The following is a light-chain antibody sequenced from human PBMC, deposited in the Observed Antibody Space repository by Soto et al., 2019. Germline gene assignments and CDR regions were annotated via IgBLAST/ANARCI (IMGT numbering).Light chain of an antibody. V-gene: IGLV2-8*01. CDR1: SSDVGGYNY. J-gene: IGLJ1*01. Sequence: QSVLTQPPSASGSPGQSVTISCTGTSSDVGGYNYVPWYQQHPGKAPKLMIYEVSKRPSGVPDRFSGSKSGNTASLTVSGLQAEDEADYYCSSYAGSNNFVVFGTGTKLTVL. CDR2: EVS. CDR3: SSYAGSNNFVV.